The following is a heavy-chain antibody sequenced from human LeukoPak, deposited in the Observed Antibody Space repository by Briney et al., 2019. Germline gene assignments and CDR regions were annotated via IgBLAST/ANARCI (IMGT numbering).Heavy chain of an antibody. CDR1: GFTVSSNY. V-gene: IGHV3-66*01. J-gene: IGHJ5*02. D-gene: IGHD2-2*01. CDR3: WRELTSSSCFDP. CDR2: LYSGGIT. Sequence: GGSLRLSCLVSGFTVSSNYMNCVRQAPGKGLEWVSVLYSGGITYSADSVKGRFTISRDISKNTLYLQMNSLRAEYTAVYYCWRELTSSSCFDPWGQGTLVTVSS.